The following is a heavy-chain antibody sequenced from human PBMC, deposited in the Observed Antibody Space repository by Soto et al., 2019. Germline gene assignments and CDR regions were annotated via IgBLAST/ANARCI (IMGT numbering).Heavy chain of an antibody. V-gene: IGHV1-46*01. Sequence: ASVKVSCKASGYTFTSYYMHWVRQAPGQGLEWMGIINPSGGSTSYAQKFQGRVTMTRDTSTSTVYMELSSLRSEDTAVYYCASLLGAVAADDSFDIWGQGTMGTVAS. CDR3: ASLLGAVAADDSFDI. J-gene: IGHJ3*02. CDR1: GYTFTSYY. D-gene: IGHD6-19*01. CDR2: INPSGGST.